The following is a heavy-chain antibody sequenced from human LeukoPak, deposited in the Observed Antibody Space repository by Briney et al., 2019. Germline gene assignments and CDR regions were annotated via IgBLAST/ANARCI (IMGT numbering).Heavy chain of an antibody. Sequence: TGGSLRLSCAASGFTFRSYWMTWVRQAPGKGREWVANIKYDGSEKDYMDSVKGRFTISRDNAKNSLYLQMNSLRAEDTAVYYCARDIEAAGLFLDYWGQGTLVTVSS. CDR1: GFTFRSYW. V-gene: IGHV3-7*01. J-gene: IGHJ4*02. D-gene: IGHD6-13*01. CDR2: IKYDGSEK. CDR3: ARDIEAAGLFLDY.